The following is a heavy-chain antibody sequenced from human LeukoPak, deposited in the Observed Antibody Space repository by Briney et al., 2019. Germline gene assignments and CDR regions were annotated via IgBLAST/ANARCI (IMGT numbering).Heavy chain of an antibody. CDR1: GGSISGFY. Sequence: PSETLSLTCTVSGGSISGFYWSWIRQTAGKGLEWIGRIYTSGSTNYNPSLKSRVTMSLDTSKNQFSLKLSSVTAADTAVYYCARVKLSQGYSYGYNPYYFDYWGQGTLVTVSS. J-gene: IGHJ4*02. V-gene: IGHV4-4*07. CDR3: ARVKLSQGYSYGYNPYYFDY. D-gene: IGHD5-18*01. CDR2: IYTSGST.